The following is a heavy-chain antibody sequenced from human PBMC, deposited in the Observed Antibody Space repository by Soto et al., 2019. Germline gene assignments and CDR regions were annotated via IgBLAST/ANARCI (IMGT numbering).Heavy chain of an antibody. D-gene: IGHD2-2*01. Sequence: SETLSLTCTVSGGSISSGGYYWSWIRQHPGKGLEWIGYIYYSGSTYYNPSLKSRVTISVDTSKNQFSLKLSSVTAADTAVYYCARARVAGQVPFDPWGQGTLVTVSS. CDR3: ARARVAGQVPFDP. CDR1: GGSISSGGYY. V-gene: IGHV4-31*03. J-gene: IGHJ5*02. CDR2: IYYSGST.